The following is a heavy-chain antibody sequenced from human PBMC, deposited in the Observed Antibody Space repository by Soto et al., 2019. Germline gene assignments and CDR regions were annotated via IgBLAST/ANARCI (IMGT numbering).Heavy chain of an antibody. Sequence: SVKVSCKASGGTFSSYAISWVRQAPGQGLEWMGGIIPIVGTANYAQKFQGRVTITADESTSTAYMELSSLRSEDTAVYYCARPRYCSGGSCYSIDYFYGFDV. J-gene: IGHJ6*01. CDR3: ARPRYCSGGSCYSIDYFYGFDV. D-gene: IGHD2-15*01. V-gene: IGHV1-69*13. CDR2: IIPIVGTA. CDR1: GGTFSSYA.